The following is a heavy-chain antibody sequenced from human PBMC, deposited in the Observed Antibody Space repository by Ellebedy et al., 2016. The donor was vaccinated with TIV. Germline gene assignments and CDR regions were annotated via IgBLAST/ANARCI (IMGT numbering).Heavy chain of an antibody. CDR3: ARGDSSSSRVYY. CDR1: GGSISSGDSH. D-gene: IGHD6-6*01. V-gene: IGHV4-30-4*01. J-gene: IGHJ4*02. Sequence: SETLSLTCTVSGGSISSGDSHWSWIRQPPGKGLEWIGYIYYSGGTYYNPSLKSRVTISKDTSKNQFSLKLSSVTAADTAVYFCARGDSSSSRVYYWGQGTLVTVSS. CDR2: IYYSGGT.